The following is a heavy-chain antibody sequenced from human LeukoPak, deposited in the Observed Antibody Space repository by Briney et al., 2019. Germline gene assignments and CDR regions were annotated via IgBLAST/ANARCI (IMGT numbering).Heavy chain of an antibody. CDR3: ARGRNGYSSSWYALGY. CDR2: IYHSGST. J-gene: IGHJ4*02. Sequence: PSGTLSLTCAVSGGSISSSNWWSWVRQPPGKGLEWIGEIYHSGSTNYNPSLKSRVTISVDTSKNQFSLKLSSVTAADTAVYYCARGRNGYSSSWYALGYWGQGTLVTVSS. D-gene: IGHD6-13*01. V-gene: IGHV4-4*02. CDR1: GGSISSSNW.